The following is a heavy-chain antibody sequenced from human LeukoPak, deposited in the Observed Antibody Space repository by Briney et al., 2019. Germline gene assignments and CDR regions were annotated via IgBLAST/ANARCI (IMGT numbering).Heavy chain of an antibody. Sequence: PGGSLRLSCAASGFTFSGYWMNWVRQAPGKGLEWVANIKKEGSEKYYVDSVKGRFTISRDNAKNSLYLQMNSLRADDTAVCYCATDYYDSSGYYTGTYWGQGTLVTVSS. CDR3: ATDYYDSSGYYTGTY. D-gene: IGHD3-22*01. J-gene: IGHJ4*02. CDR2: IKKEGSEK. V-gene: IGHV3-7*03. CDR1: GFTFSGYW.